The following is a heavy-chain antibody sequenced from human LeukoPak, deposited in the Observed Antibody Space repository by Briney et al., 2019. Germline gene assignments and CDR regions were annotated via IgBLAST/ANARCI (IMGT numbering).Heavy chain of an antibody. D-gene: IGHD4-11*01. CDR2: IWYDGSNK. J-gene: IGHJ6*03. V-gene: IGHV3-33*01. Sequence: GGSLRLSCAASGFTFSSYGMHWVRQAPGKGLEWVAVIWYDGSNKYYADSVKGRFTISRDNSKNTLYLQMNSLRAEDTAVYYCARQTTVTTWSYYYYYMDVWGKGTMVTVSS. CDR1: GFTFSSYG. CDR3: ARQTTVTTWSYYYYYMDV.